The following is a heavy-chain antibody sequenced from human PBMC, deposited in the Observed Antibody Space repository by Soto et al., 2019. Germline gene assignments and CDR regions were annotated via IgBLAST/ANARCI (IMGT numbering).Heavy chain of an antibody. J-gene: IGHJ4*02. D-gene: IGHD1-26*01. Sequence: GSLRLSCGASGFTFSSFSMNWVRQAPGKGLEWVSSISGSRSYIYYADSVKGRFTISRDNAKNSLYLQMNSLRVEDTAVYYCATLGGSFEYWGQGTLVTVSS. CDR3: ATLGGSFEY. CDR1: GFTFSSFS. CDR2: ISGSRSYI. V-gene: IGHV3-21*01.